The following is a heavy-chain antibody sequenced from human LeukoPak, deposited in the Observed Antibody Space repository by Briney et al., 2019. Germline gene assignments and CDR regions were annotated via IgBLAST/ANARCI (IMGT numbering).Heavy chain of an antibody. D-gene: IGHD5-12*01. CDR3: AKGIVATIFDY. J-gene: IGHJ4*02. Sequence: GGSLRLSYAASGFTFSSYAMSWVRQAPGKGLEWVSAISGSGGSTYYADSVKGRFTISRDNSKNTLYLQMNGLRAEDTAVYYCAKGIVATIFDYWGQGTLVTVSS. CDR1: GFTFSSYA. CDR2: ISGSGGST. V-gene: IGHV3-23*01.